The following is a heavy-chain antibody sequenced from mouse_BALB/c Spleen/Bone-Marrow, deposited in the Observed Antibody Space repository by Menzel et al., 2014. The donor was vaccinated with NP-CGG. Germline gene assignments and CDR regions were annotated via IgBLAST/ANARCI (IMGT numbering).Heavy chain of an antibody. V-gene: IGHV1-26*01. J-gene: IGHJ3*01. CDR1: GYSFTGYY. D-gene: IGHD2-3*01. Sequence: EVKLVESGPDLVKPGAPVKISCKASGYSFTGYYMYWVKQSHGKSLEWIGRLNPNNGGNSYNQKFKGKATLTVDKSSSTAYMELLSLTSEDSAVYYCARFGADGYPRFAYWGQGTLVTVSA. CDR3: ARFGADGYPRFAY. CDR2: LNPNNGGN.